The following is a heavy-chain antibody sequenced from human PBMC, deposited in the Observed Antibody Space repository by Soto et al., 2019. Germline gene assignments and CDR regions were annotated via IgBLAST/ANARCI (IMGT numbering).Heavy chain of an antibody. D-gene: IGHD5-18*01. CDR1: GGTFSTFG. CDR3: AKSAPMDAGDKYYYDF. Sequence: SLKVSCKASGGTFSTFGISWVRQAPGQGLEWMGGIIPFFGTARYSQKFEDRITITADESTNTVYKDLRSLTSEDTAIYYCAKSAPMDAGDKYYYDFWGQGALVTVSS. V-gene: IGHV1-69*13. J-gene: IGHJ4*02. CDR2: IIPFFGTA.